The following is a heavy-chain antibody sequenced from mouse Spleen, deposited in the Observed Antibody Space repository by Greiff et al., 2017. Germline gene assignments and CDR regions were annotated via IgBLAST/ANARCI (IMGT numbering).Heavy chain of an antibody. J-gene: IGHJ2*01. D-gene: IGHD4-1*01. CDR2: IHPNSGNT. Sequence: QVQLQQPGAELVKPGASVKLSCKASGYTFTSYWMHWVKQRPGQGLEWIGMIHPNSGNTNYNEFFKNKATLTVDKSSSTAYMQLTSLTSEDSAVYYCTRWGTGAFNFDYWGQGTTLTGSS. CDR3: TRWGTGAFNFDY. V-gene: IGHV1-64*01. CDR1: GYTFTSYW.